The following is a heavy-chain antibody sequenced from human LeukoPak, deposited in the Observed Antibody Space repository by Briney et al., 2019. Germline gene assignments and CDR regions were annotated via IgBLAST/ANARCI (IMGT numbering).Heavy chain of an antibody. Sequence: GASVKVSCKASGYTFTGYYMHWVRQAPGQGLEWMGWINPNSGGTNYAQKFQGRVTMTRDTSISTAYMELSRLRSDDTAVYYCARDLGQWLPRELIDYWGQGTLVTVSS. J-gene: IGHJ4*02. V-gene: IGHV1-2*02. D-gene: IGHD6-19*01. CDR2: INPNSGGT. CDR3: ARDLGQWLPRELIDY. CDR1: GYTFTGYY.